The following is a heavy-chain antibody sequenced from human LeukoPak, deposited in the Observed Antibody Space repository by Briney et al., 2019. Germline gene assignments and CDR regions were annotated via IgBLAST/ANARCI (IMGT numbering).Heavy chain of an antibody. V-gene: IGHV1-2*02. CDR3: AIDKLGVTYSLNWFDP. Sequence: ASVKVSCKASGYTFIGYYMHWVRQAPGQGLEWMGWINPNSGGTNYAQKFQGRVTMTRDTSISTAYMELSRLRSDDTAVYYCAIDKLGVTYSLNWFDPWGRGTLVTVSP. J-gene: IGHJ5*02. CDR2: INPNSGGT. CDR1: GYTFIGYY. D-gene: IGHD3-10*01.